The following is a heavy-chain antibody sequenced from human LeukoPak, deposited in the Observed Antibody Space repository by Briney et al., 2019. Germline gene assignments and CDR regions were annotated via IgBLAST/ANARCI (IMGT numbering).Heavy chain of an antibody. Sequence: GEALKISCKGSGYSFTSYWIGWVRQMPGKGLEWMGIIYTGDSDTRYSPSFQGQVTISADKSISTAYLQWSSLKASDTAMYYCARQGRYFDWLLHGYYYGMDVWGQGTTVTVSS. CDR1: GYSFTSYW. CDR2: IYTGDSDT. D-gene: IGHD3-9*01. J-gene: IGHJ6*02. V-gene: IGHV5-51*01. CDR3: ARQGRYFDWLLHGYYYGMDV.